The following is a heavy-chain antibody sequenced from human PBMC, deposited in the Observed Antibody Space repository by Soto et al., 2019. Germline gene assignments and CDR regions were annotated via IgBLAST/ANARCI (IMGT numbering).Heavy chain of an antibody. Sequence: GGSLRLSCAASGFTFSSYSMNWVRQAPGKGLEWVSYISSSSSTIYYADSVKGRFTISRDNAKNSLYLQMNSLRAEDRAVYYCAGVWCSGGSCYYYMDVWGKGTTVTVSS. D-gene: IGHD2-15*01. V-gene: IGHV3-48*01. CDR1: GFTFSSYS. CDR2: ISSSSSTI. CDR3: AGVWCSGGSCYYYMDV. J-gene: IGHJ6*03.